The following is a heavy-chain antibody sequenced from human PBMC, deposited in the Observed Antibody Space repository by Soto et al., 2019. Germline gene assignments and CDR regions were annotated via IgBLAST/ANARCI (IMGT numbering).Heavy chain of an antibody. J-gene: IGHJ6*02. CDR3: ARDHNYDILTGNYYGMDV. CDR2: INPNSGGT. V-gene: IGHV1-2*02. D-gene: IGHD3-9*01. CDR1: GYTFTGYY. Sequence: ASVKVSCKASGYTFTGYYMHWVRQAPGQGLEWMGWINPNSGGTNYAQKFQGRVTMTRDTSISTAYMELSRLRSDDTAVHYCARDHNYDILTGNYYGMDVWGQGTTVTVS.